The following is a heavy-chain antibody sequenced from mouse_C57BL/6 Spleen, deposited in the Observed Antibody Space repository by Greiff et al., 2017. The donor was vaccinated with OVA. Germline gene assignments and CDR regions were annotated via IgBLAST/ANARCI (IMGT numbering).Heavy chain of an antibody. D-gene: IGHD2-5*01. V-gene: IGHV1-7*01. CDR2: INPSSGYT. CDR3: ARTLSRGDYSNHYYAMDY. Sequence: VHLVESGAELAKPGASVKLSCKASGYTFTSYWMHWVKQRPGQGLEWIGYINPSSGYTKYNQKFKDKATLTADKSSSTAYMQLSSLTYEDSAVYYCARTLSRGDYSNHYYAMDYWGQGTSVTVSS. J-gene: IGHJ4*01. CDR1: GYTFTSYW.